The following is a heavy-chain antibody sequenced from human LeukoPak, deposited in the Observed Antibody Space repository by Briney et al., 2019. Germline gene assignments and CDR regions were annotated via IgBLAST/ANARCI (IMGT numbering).Heavy chain of an antibody. CDR1: GYTFTGYY. D-gene: IGHD3-10*01. J-gene: IGHJ4*02. Sequence: ASVKVSCKASGYTFTGYYMHWVRQAPGQGLEWMGWINPNSGGTNYAQKFQGRVTMTRDTSISTAYMELSRLRSDDTAVYYCARARRDYYGSGSYPPFDYWGQGTLVTVSS. V-gene: IGHV1-2*02. CDR2: INPNSGGT. CDR3: ARARRDYYGSGSYPPFDY.